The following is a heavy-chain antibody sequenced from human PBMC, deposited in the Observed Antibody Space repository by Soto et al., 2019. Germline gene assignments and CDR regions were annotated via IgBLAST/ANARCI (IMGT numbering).Heavy chain of an antibody. D-gene: IGHD6-6*01. V-gene: IGHV4-31*03. CDR1: GGSISSGGYY. Sequence: TLSLTCTVSGGSISSGGYYWSWIRQHPGKGLEWIGYIYYSGGTYYNPSLKSRVTISVDTSKNQFSLKLSSVTAADTAVYYCARTPSPGWFDPWGQGTLVTVSS. J-gene: IGHJ5*02. CDR2: IYYSGGT. CDR3: ARTPSPGWFDP.